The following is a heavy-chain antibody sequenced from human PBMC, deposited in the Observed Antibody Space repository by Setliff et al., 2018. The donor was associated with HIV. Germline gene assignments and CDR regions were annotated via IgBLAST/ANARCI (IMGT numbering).Heavy chain of an antibody. D-gene: IGHD3-3*01. CDR2: ITPNSGGS. CDR1: GYPLTDFY. CDR3: AGVSSQFSEWRKDYFEY. V-gene: IGHV1-2*02. Sequence: ASVKVSCKASGYPLTDFYIHWVRQAPGQGLEWMGWITPNSGGSEYAGKFQGRVTLPRDTSINTAYMEVTRPTSDDTAVYYCAGVSSQFSEWRKDYFEYWGQGSLVTVSS. J-gene: IGHJ4*02.